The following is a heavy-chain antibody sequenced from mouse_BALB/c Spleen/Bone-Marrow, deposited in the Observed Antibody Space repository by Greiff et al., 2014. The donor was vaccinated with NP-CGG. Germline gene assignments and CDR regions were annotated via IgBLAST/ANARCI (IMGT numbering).Heavy chain of an antibody. CDR1: GFNIKDTY. CDR3: AREDGYYGAMDY. J-gene: IGHJ4*01. CDR2: IDPANGDS. Sequence: LQQPGAELVEPGAPVKLSCTASGFNIKDTYMHWVKQRPELGLEWIGRIDPANGDSKNDPKFQGKATITADTSSNTAYLQLSSLTSEDTAVYYCAREDGYYGAMDYWGQGTSVTVSS. V-gene: IGHV14-3*02. D-gene: IGHD2-3*01.